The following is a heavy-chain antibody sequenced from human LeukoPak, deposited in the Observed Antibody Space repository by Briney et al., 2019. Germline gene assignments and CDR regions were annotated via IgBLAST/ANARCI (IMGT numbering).Heavy chain of an antibody. CDR3: AKETPVPPKRTGFDP. J-gene: IGHJ5*02. V-gene: IGHV3-23*01. D-gene: IGHD4-17*01. CDR1: GFTFSSYA. CDR2: ISGSGGST. Sequence: GGSLRLSCAASGFTFSSYAMSWVRQAPGKGLEWVSAISGSGGSTYYADSVKGRFTISRDNSKNTLYLQMNSLRAEDTAVYYCAKETPVPPKRTGFDPWAGEPWSPSPQ.